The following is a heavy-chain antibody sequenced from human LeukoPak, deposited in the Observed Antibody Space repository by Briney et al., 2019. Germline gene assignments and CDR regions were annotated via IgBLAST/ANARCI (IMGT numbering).Heavy chain of an antibody. Sequence: GGALRLSCAASGFTLDSNYLSWVRQAPGKGLEGVSTIYTGGNTYYAASVKGLFTISRDFSKNTVFLHMNSLRAEDTAMYYCARGDDSGYYDYFDYWGQGALVTVSS. J-gene: IGHJ4*02. V-gene: IGHV3-53*01. D-gene: IGHD3-22*01. CDR1: GFTLDSNY. CDR2: IYTGGNT. CDR3: ARGDDSGYYDYFDY.